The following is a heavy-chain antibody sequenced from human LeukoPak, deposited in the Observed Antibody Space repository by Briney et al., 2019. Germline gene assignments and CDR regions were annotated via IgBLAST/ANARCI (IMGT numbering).Heavy chain of an antibody. CDR2: ISSGGST. Sequence: HPGESLRLSXAASGFTVRSNYMSWVRQAPGKGLEWVSVISSGGSTYCADSVKGRFTISRDSSKNTLYLQMKSLRAEDTALYYCSRDRMGTKSFDYWGQGTLVTVSS. D-gene: IGHD5-24*01. CDR3: SRDRMGTKSFDY. J-gene: IGHJ4*02. CDR1: GFTVRSNY. V-gene: IGHV3-66*01.